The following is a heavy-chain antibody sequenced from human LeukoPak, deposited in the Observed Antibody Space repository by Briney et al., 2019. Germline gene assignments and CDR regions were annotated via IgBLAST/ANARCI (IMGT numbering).Heavy chain of an antibody. CDR1: GFTFSSYS. Sequence: GSLRLSCAASGFTFSSYSMNWVRQAPGKGLEWVSSISSSSSYIYYADSVKGRFTISRDNAKNSLYLQMNSLRAEDTAVYYCARDLRYCSSTSCYAGVDYWGQGTLVTVSS. D-gene: IGHD2-2*01. V-gene: IGHV3-21*01. CDR2: ISSSSSYI. CDR3: ARDLRYCSSTSCYAGVDY. J-gene: IGHJ4*02.